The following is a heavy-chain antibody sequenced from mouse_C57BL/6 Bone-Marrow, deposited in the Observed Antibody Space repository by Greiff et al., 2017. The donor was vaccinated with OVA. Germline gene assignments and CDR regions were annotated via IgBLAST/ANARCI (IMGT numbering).Heavy chain of an antibody. J-gene: IGHJ2*01. CDR3: TLQSIYYGLDY. CDR1: GFNIKDDY. CDR2: IDPENGDT. V-gene: IGHV14-4*01. D-gene: IGHD2-1*01. Sequence: EVQVVESGAELVRPGASVKLSCTASGFNIKDDYMHWVKQRPEQGLEWIGWIDPENGDTEYASKFQGKATITADTSSNTAYLQLSSLTSEDTAVYYCTLQSIYYGLDYWGQGTTLTVSS.